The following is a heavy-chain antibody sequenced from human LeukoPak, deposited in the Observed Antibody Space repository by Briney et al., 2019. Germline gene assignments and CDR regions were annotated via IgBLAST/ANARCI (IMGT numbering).Heavy chain of an antibody. CDR2: MNPNSGNT. CDR1: GYTFTSYD. J-gene: IGHJ3*02. Sequence: ASEKVSCKASGYTFTSYDINWVRQATGQGLEWIGWMNPNSGNTGYAQKFQGRVTITRNTSISTAYMELSSLRSEDTAVYYCARGSGSYYAFDIWGQGTMVTVSS. D-gene: IGHD1-26*01. CDR3: ARGSGSYYAFDI. V-gene: IGHV1-8*03.